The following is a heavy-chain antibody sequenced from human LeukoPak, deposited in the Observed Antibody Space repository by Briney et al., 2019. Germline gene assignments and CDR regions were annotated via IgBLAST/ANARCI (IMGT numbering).Heavy chain of an antibody. V-gene: IGHV3-74*01. D-gene: IGHD1-14*01. CDR1: GFTFSSYW. Sequence: PGGSLRLSCAASGFTFSSYWMHWVRQAPGEGLVWVSRIDNDGSDSIYADSVKGRFTISRDNAKNTVYLQMNGLRADDTAVYYCARGGYHHGFDIWGQGTMVTVSS. CDR3: ARGGYHHGFDI. CDR2: IDNDGSDS. J-gene: IGHJ3*02.